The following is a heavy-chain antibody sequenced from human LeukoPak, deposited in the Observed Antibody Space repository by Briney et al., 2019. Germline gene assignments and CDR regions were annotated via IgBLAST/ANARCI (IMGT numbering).Heavy chain of an antibody. D-gene: IGHD1/OR15-1a*01. Sequence: GGSLRLSCSASGFTFSSYALHWVRQAPGKGLEYVSAISTAGGNTYYADSVRDRFTISRDNSKNTLYLQMSSLRAEDTAAYYCVRTIGQYDYWGQGTLVTVSS. CDR2: ISTAGGNT. CDR1: GFTFSSYA. V-gene: IGHV3-64D*09. CDR3: VRTIGQYDY. J-gene: IGHJ4*02.